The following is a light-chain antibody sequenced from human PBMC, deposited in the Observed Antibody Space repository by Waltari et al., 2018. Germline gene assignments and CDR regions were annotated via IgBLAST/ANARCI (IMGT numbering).Light chain of an antibody. CDR2: GTS. CDR3: QQYNNWPPWT. CDR1: QSVGSN. V-gene: IGKV3-15*01. J-gene: IGKJ1*01. Sequence: DIVMTQSPATLSMSPGARATLSCRASQSVGSNLAWYQQKPGQAPRLLIYGTSTRATGIPARFSGSGSGTEFTLTISSLQSEDVALYYCQQYNNWPPWTFGQGTKVEIK.